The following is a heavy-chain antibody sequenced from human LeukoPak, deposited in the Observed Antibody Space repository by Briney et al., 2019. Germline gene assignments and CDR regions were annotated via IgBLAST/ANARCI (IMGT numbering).Heavy chain of an antibody. CDR1: GFTFSSYD. CDR3: ARQIYPLYYFDY. V-gene: IGHV3-30*03. CDR2: ISYDGSIK. Sequence: GGSLRLSCAASGFTFSSYDMHWVRQAPGKGLEWVAVISYDGSIKYNADSVKGRFTISRDNSRNTLYLQMNSLRPEDTAVYYCARQIYPLYYFDYWGQGTLVTVSS. J-gene: IGHJ4*02. D-gene: IGHD2-2*02.